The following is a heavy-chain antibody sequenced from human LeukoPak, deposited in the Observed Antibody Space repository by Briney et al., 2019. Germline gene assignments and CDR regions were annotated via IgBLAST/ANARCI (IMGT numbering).Heavy chain of an antibody. D-gene: IGHD3/OR15-3a*01. CDR3: ARGPPRPQAYSSTVGDWLYALDI. J-gene: IGHJ3*02. V-gene: IGHV1-18*01. CDR1: GYTFTSYG. Sequence: ASVKVSCKASGYTFTSYGISWVRQAPGQGLEWMGWISAYNGNTNYAQKLQGRVTMTTDTSTSTAYMELRSLRSDDTAVYYCARGPPRPQAYSSTVGDWLYALDIWGQGTMVTVSS. CDR2: ISAYNGNT.